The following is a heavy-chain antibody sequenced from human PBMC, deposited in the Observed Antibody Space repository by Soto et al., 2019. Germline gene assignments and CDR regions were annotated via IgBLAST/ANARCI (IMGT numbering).Heavy chain of an antibody. D-gene: IGHD3-10*01. Sequence: EVQLLESGGGLVQPGGSLRLSCAASGFTFNNYAMTWVRQAPGKGLEWVSGISGGGDTTSYADSVKSRFTVSRDGSKNTLFLQVSSGRAEDTALYYCAKGRGGSGSLTPRVDFWGQGTLVTVSS. CDR3: AKGRGGSGSLTPRVDF. CDR2: ISGGGDTT. CDR1: GFTFNNYA. V-gene: IGHV3-23*01. J-gene: IGHJ4*02.